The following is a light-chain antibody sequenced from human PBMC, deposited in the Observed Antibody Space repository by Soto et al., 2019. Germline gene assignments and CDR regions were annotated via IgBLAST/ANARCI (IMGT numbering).Light chain of an antibody. CDR2: DAS. J-gene: IGKJ4*01. CDR1: QSVSSS. CDR3: QQRANWPPVT. Sequence: EIVLTQSPATLSLSPGERATLSCRASQSVSSSLAWYQQKPGQAPRLLIYDASNRATGIPARFSGSGSGTDFTLTISSLEAGDFAVYYCQQRANWPPVTFGGGTKVDIK. V-gene: IGKV3-11*01.